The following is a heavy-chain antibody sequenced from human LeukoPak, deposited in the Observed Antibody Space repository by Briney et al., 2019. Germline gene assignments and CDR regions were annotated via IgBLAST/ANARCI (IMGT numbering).Heavy chain of an antibody. Sequence: GASVKVSCKASGYTFTSYGISWVRQAPGQGLEWMGWISAYNGNTNYAQKLQGRVTMTTDTSTSTAYMELRSLRSDDTAVYYCAREGIAVAGTLLPHNWFDPWGQGTLVTVSS. CDR3: AREGIAVAGTLLPHNWFDP. CDR1: GYTFTSYG. V-gene: IGHV1-18*04. J-gene: IGHJ5*02. CDR2: ISAYNGNT. D-gene: IGHD6-19*01.